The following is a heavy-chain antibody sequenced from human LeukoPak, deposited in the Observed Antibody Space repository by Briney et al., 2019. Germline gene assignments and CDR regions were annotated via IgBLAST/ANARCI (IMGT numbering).Heavy chain of an antibody. CDR2: ISSRSSYI. CDR1: GFTFSSNR. J-gene: IGHJ4*01. V-gene: IGHV3-21*01. CDR3: ARGARINDY. Sequence: KPGGSLRLSCAASGFTFSSNRMNWVRQAPGKGLEWVSSISSRSSYIYYADSVKGRFTISRDNAKNSLYLQMNSLRSEDTAVYYCARGARINDYWGQGTLVTVSS.